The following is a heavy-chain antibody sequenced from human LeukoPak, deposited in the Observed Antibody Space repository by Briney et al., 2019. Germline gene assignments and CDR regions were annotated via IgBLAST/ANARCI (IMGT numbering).Heavy chain of an antibody. V-gene: IGHV3-33*01. CDR3: ARQGGLGNYATGSWFDP. CDR2: IWYEGTNK. Sequence: GGSLRLSCAGSGFTFSNYGMNWVRQAPGKGLEWVAVIWYEGTNKYYADSVKGRFTISRDNSKNTLYLQMDSLRAEDTAMYYCARQGGLGNYATGSWFDPWGQGTLVTVSS. CDR1: GFTFSNYG. D-gene: IGHD1-7*01. J-gene: IGHJ5*02.